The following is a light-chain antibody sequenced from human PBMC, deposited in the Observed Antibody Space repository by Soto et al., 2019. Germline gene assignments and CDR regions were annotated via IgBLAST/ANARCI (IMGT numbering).Light chain of an antibody. Sequence: ESVLTQSPATLSLSPGERATLSCMASQSVSSYLAWYQQKPCQAPRLLVYDASNRAPGIPARFSGSGSGTDFTLTISSLEHEDFAVYYCQQRSNWHPITFGQGTRLEIK. CDR1: QSVSSY. CDR2: DAS. J-gene: IGKJ5*01. CDR3: QQRSNWHPIT. V-gene: IGKV3-11*01.